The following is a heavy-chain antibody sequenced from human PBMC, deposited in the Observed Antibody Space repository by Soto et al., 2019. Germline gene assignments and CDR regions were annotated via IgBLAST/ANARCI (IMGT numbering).Heavy chain of an antibody. CDR2: IWYDGSNK. J-gene: IGHJ3*02. CDR1: GFTFSSYG. Sequence: GSLRLSCAASGFTFSSYGMHWVRQAPGKGLEWVAVIWYDGSNKYYADSVKGRFTISRDNSKNTLYLQMNSLRAEDTAVYYCARDEAAAGPPDAFDIWGQGTMVTVSS. CDR3: ARDEAAAGPPDAFDI. V-gene: IGHV3-33*01. D-gene: IGHD6-13*01.